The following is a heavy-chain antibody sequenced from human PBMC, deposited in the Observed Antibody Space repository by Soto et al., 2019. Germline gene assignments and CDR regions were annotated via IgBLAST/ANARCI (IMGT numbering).Heavy chain of an antibody. Sequence: EVQLVQSGAEVKKPGESLKISCKGSGYSFTSYWIGWVRQMPGKGLEWMGIIYRGHSHTRYSPSFQGQVTISADKSISTAYLQWSSLKASDTAMYYCARGYSSSSQRYGMDVWGQGTTVTVSS. D-gene: IGHD6-6*01. CDR1: GYSFTSYW. J-gene: IGHJ6*02. CDR2: IYRGHSHT. V-gene: IGHV5-51*01. CDR3: ARGYSSSSQRYGMDV.